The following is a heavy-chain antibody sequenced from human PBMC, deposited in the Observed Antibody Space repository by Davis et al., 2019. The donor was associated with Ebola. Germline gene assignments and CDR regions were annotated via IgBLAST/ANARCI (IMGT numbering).Heavy chain of an antibody. J-gene: IGHJ4*02. CDR3: AREGAGGDGYNRGYYFDY. CDR2: ISSRSSTI. V-gene: IGHV3-48*02. D-gene: IGHD5-24*01. Sequence: GGSLRLSCAASGFTFSSYWMHWVRQAPGKGLEWVSYISSRSSTIYFADSVRGRFTISRDNAKNSLYLQMNSLRDEDTAVYYCAREGAGGDGYNRGYYFDYWGQGTLVTVSS. CDR1: GFTFSSYW.